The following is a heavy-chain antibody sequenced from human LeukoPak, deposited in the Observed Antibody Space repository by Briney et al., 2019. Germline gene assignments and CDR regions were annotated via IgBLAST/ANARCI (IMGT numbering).Heavy chain of an antibody. D-gene: IGHD2-21*02. V-gene: IGHV1-18*01. CDR3: ARSCGGDCYTPLLRYGMDA. Sequence: GASVKVSCKASGYTFTSYGISWVRQAPGQGLEWMGWISAYNGNTNYAQKLQGRVTMTTDASTSTAYMELRSLRSDDTAVYYCARSCGGDCYTPLLRYGMDAWGQGTTVTVSS. CDR1: GYTFTSYG. J-gene: IGHJ6*02. CDR2: ISAYNGNT.